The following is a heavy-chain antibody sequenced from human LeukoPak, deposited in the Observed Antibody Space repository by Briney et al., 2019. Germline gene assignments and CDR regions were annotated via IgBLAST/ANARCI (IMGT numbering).Heavy chain of an antibody. CDR2: IYYSGST. V-gene: IGHV4-39*07. J-gene: IGHJ5*02. CDR3: ARAYYDTSGYYYANWFDP. D-gene: IGHD3-22*01. Sequence: SETLSLTCTVSGGSISSSSYYWGWIRQPPGKGLEWIGSIYYSGSTYYNPSLKSRVTISVDTSRNQFSLKLSSVTAADTAVYYCARAYYDTSGYYYANWFDPWGQGTLVTVSS. CDR1: GGSISSSSYY.